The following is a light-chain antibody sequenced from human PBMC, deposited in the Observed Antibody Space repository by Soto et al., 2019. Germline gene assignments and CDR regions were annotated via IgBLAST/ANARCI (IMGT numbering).Light chain of an antibody. CDR1: QSISVW. CDR2: KAS. V-gene: IGKV1-5*03. J-gene: IGKJ5*01. CDR3: QQYNSYPIT. Sequence: DIQMTQSPSTLSASVGDRVTITCRASQSISVWLAWYQQKAGKAPNLLIYKASRLESGVPSRCSGSGSETEFTLTIISLQPDDFATYYCQQYNSYPITFGQGTRLEI.